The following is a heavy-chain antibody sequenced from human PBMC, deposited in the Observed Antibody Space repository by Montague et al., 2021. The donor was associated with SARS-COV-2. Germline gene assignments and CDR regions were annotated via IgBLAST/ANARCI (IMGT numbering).Heavy chain of an antibody. CDR2: IYYSGST. Sequence: SETLSLTCTVSGXSISSSSYYWGWIRQPPGKGLEWIGSIYYSGSTHYNPSLKSRVTISVDTSKNQFSLKLSSVAAADTAVYYCARDSWRDSSGCFQAGLDYWGQGTLVTVSS. D-gene: IGHD3-22*01. V-gene: IGHV4-39*07. CDR1: GXSISSSSYY. J-gene: IGHJ4*02. CDR3: ARDSWRDSSGCFQAGLDY.